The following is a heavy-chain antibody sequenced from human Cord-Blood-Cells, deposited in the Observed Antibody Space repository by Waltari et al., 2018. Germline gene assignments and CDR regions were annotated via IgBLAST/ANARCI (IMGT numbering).Heavy chain of an antibody. D-gene: IGHD6-19*01. CDR2: FDPEDGET. Sequence: QVHQVQPGAGGKNPGAPVKVSCKVSGYTLTDYPMPWCGQAPGKGLEWMGGFDPEDGETIYAQKFQGRVTMTEDTSTDTAYMELSSLRSEDTAVYYCATKRGWDDAFDIWGQGTMVTVYS. J-gene: IGHJ3*02. CDR3: ATKRGWDDAFDI. CDR1: GYTLTDYP. V-gene: IGHV1-24*01.